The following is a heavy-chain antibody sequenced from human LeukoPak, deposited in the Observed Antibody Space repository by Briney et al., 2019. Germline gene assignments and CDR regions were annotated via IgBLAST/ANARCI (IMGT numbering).Heavy chain of an antibody. J-gene: IGHJ4*02. CDR3: ARGGPLQYLYFDY. Sequence: ASVKVSCKASGYTFTSYGISWVRQAPGQGLEWMGWINPNSGGTNYAQKFQGRVTMTRDTSISTAYMELSRLRSDDTAVYYCARGGPLQYLYFDYWGQGTLVTVSS. CDR1: GYTFTSYG. D-gene: IGHD4-11*01. V-gene: IGHV1-2*02. CDR2: INPNSGGT.